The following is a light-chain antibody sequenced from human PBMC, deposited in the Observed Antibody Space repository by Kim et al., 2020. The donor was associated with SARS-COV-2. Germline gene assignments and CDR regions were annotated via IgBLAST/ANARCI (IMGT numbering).Light chain of an antibody. CDR3: QQYGSSYT. V-gene: IGKV3-20*01. Sequence: SLSLGERAALSCRASQSVSRSYLAWYQQKPGQAPRLLIYGASSSATGIPDRFSGSGSATHLTLTISRLEPEDFAVYYCQQYGSSYTFGQGTKLEI. J-gene: IGKJ2*01. CDR1: QSVSRSY. CDR2: GAS.